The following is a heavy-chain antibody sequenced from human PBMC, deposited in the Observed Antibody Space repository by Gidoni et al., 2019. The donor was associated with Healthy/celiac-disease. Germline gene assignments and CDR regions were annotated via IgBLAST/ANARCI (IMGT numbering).Heavy chain of an antibody. J-gene: IGHJ4*02. Sequence: QVQLVESGGGVVHPGWSLRLSCAASGFTFSSYAMHWVRQAPGKGLEWVAVISYDGSNKYYADSVKGRFTISRDNSKNTLYLQMNSLRAEDTAVYYCASQAYCGGDCYQGEFDYWGQGTLVTVSS. D-gene: IGHD2-21*02. V-gene: IGHV3-30-3*01. CDR1: GFTFSSYA. CDR3: ASQAYCGGDCYQGEFDY. CDR2: ISYDGSNK.